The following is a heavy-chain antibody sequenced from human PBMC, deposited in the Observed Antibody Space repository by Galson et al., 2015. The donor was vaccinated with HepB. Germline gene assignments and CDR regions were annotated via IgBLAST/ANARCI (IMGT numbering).Heavy chain of an antibody. CDR1: GGSISSGSYY. V-gene: IGHV4-61*02. CDR2: IYTSGST. D-gene: IGHD4-17*01. CDR3: AGPHGDYGAFDI. J-gene: IGHJ3*02. Sequence: TLSLTCTVSGGSISSGSYYWSWIRQPAGKGLEWIGRIYTSGSTNYNPSLKSRVTMSVDTSKNQFSLRLSSVTAADTAVYYCAGPHGDYGAFDIWGQGTMVTVSS.